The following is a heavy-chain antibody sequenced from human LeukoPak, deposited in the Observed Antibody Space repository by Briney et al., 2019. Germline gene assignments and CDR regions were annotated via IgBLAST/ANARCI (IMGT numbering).Heavy chain of an antibody. D-gene: IGHD3-16*01. Sequence: ASVKASCKASGYTFTGYYMHWVRQAPGQGLEWMGWINPNSGGTNYAQKFQGRVTMTRDTSISTAYMELSRLRSDDTAVYYCARVTLGATPLDYWGQGTLVTVSS. CDR3: ARVTLGATPLDY. V-gene: IGHV1-2*02. CDR1: GYTFTGYY. CDR2: INPNSGGT. J-gene: IGHJ4*02.